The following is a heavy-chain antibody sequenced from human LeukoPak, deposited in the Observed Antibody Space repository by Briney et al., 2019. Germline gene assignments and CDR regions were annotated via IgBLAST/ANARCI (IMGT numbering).Heavy chain of an antibody. CDR1: GGSFSGYY. D-gene: IGHD3-22*01. J-gene: IGHJ4*02. CDR2: INHSGST. V-gene: IGHV4-34*01. CDR3: AKSTYYYDSSGYYYVRYFDY. Sequence: PSETLSLTCAVYGGSFSGYYWSWFPQPPGKGLKWIGEINHSGSTNYNPSLKSRVTISVDTSKNQFSLKLSSVTAADTAVYYCAKSTYYYDSSGYYYVRYFDYWGQGTLVTVSS.